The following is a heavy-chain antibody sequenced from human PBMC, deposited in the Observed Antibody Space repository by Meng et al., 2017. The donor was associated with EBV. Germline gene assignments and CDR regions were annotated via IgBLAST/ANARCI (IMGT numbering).Heavy chain of an antibody. CDR2: VRGYNGNT. CDR1: GDTFTSYG. Sequence: VGRSGAEVEKAGASVKVSCKASGDTFTSYGISGVRQAPGEGLEGMGWVRGYNGNTNYAQKLQGRVTMTTDTSTSTAYMELRSLRSDDTAVYYCARGLDYFDYWGQGTLVTVSS. J-gene: IGHJ4*02. CDR3: ARGLDYFDY. V-gene: IGHV1-18*01.